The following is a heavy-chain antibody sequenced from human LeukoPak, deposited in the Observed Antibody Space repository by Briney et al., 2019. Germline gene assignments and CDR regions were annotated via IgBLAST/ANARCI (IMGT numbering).Heavy chain of an antibody. Sequence: PSGTLSLTCTVSGGSVSSSYYWGWIRQPPGKGLEWIGTIHYSGTTYFNPSVKSRVTISVDTSKSQFSLKLSSVTAADTAVYHCARHYDSSGYFGPLFDYWGQGTLVTVSS. CDR3: ARHYDSSGYFGPLFDY. CDR1: GGSVSSSYY. V-gene: IGHV4-39*01. D-gene: IGHD3-22*01. J-gene: IGHJ4*02. CDR2: IHYSGTT.